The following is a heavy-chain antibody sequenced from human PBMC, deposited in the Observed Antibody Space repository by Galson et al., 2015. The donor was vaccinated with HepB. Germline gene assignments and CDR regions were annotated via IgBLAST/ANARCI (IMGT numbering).Heavy chain of an antibody. CDR3: ARKKMRLRGGDIRFDP. CDR2: INHSGST. V-gene: IGHV4-34*01. J-gene: IGHJ5*02. Sequence: SETLSLTCAVYGGSFSGYYWSWIRQPPGKGLGWIGEINHSGSTNYNPSLKSRVTISVDTSKNQFSLKLSSVTAADTAVYYCARKKMRLRGGDIRFDPWGQGTLVTVSS. D-gene: IGHD2-15*01. CDR1: GGSFSGYY.